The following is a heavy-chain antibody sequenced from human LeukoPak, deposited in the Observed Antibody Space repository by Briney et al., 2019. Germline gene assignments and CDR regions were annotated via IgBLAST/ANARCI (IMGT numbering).Heavy chain of an antibody. CDR1: GFTFSSYD. CDR2: ISGSGSRT. CDR3: ANDPYCGGDCYYDY. D-gene: IGHD2-21*02. V-gene: IGHV3-23*01. J-gene: IGHJ4*02. Sequence: GGSLRLSCAASGFTFSSYDLNWVRQAPGKGLEWVSGISGSGSRTYYADSVKGRFTISRDNSKNTLYLQMNSLRVEDTAVYYCANDPYCGGDCYYDYWGQGTLVTVSS.